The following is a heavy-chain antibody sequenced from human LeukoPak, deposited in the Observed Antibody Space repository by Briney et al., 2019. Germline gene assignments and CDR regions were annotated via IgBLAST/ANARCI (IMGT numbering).Heavy chain of an antibody. CDR1: GFNFSDAW. V-gene: IGHV3-15*01. CDR2: INRRIEGGTT. Sequence: GGSLRLSCAASGFNFSDAWMSWVRQAPGEGLEWTGRINRRIEGGTTDYAAAVKGRFTISRDDTKSMVYLQMNNLKTEDTALYYCTTSPYKTRLGSDYWGQGTLVTVSS. D-gene: IGHD1-1*01. CDR3: TTSPYKTRLGSDY. J-gene: IGHJ4*02.